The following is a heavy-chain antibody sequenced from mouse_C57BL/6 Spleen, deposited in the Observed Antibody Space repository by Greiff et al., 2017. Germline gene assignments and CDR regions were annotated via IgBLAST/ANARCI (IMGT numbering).Heavy chain of an antibody. CDR2: IYPGSGST. CDR1: GYTFTSYW. J-gene: IGHJ4*01. CDR3: ARDTTVVAPMDY. D-gene: IGHD1-1*01. V-gene: IGHV1-55*01. Sequence: VQLQQSGAELVKPGASVKMSCKASGYTFTSYWITWVKQRPGQGLEWIGDIYPGSGSTNYNEKFKSKATLTVDTSSSTAYMQLSSLTSEDSAVYYCARDTTVVAPMDYWGQGTSVTVSS.